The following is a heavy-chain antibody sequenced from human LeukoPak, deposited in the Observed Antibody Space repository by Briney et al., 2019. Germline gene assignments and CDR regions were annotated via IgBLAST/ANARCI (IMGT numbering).Heavy chain of an antibody. CDR1: GYTFTSFG. CDR3: ARDREPIMVASQEYYFDY. J-gene: IGHJ4*02. CDR2: IKVGEGNT. V-gene: IGHV1-18*01. Sequence: ASVKVSCKTSGYTFTSFGITWVRQAPGQGPEWMGWIKVGEGNTHFAQKFQDRVSMTRDISSNTAFLELRNLRSDDTAVYYCARDREPIMVASQEYYFDYWGQGTLVIVSS. D-gene: IGHD2-15*01.